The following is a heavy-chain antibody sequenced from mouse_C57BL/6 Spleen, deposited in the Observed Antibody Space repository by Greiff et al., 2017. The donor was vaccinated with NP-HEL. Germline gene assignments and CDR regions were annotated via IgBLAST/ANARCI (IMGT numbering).Heavy chain of an antibody. D-gene: IGHD1-1*01. CDR3: ATTVVAPYYAMDY. CDR1: GYTFTSYW. J-gene: IGHJ4*01. CDR2: IHPNSGST. Sequence: QVQLQQPGAELVKPGASVKLSCRASGYTFTSYWRHWVKQRPGQGLEWIGMIHPNSGSTNYNEKFKSKATLTVDKSSSTAYMQLSSLTSEDSAVYYCATTVVAPYYAMDYWGQGTSVTVSS. V-gene: IGHV1-64*01.